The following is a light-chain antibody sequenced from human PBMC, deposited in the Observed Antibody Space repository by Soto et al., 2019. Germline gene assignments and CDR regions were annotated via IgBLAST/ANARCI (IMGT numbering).Light chain of an antibody. CDR1: SSDVGAFHF. Sequence: QSALTRPASVSGSPGQSITISCTGTSSDVGAFHFVTWYQQHPGKAPKLIICNVSERPSGVSTRFSGSKSGNTASLTIAGLQAEDEADYYCNSYTTRRTYVFGSGTKVTVL. V-gene: IGLV2-14*01. CDR2: NVS. CDR3: NSYTTRRTYV. J-gene: IGLJ1*01.